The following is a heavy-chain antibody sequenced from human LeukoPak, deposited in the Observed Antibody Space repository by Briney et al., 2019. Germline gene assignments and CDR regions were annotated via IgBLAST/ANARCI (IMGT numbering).Heavy chain of an antibody. V-gene: IGHV4-61*02. J-gene: IGHJ5*01. Sequence: SETLSLTCTVSGGSISSGSYYWRWIRQPAGTGLEWIGRIYTSGSTNYNPSLKSRVTISVDTSKNQFSLKLTSVTAADTAVYYCARVPSYGDYGRVDPWGQGTLVTVSS. CDR3: ARVPSYGDYGRVDP. CDR2: IYTSGST. D-gene: IGHD4-17*01. CDR1: GGSISSGSYY.